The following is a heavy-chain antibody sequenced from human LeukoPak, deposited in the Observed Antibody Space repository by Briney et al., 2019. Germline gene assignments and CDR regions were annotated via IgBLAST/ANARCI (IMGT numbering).Heavy chain of an antibody. D-gene: IGHD4-17*01. CDR1: GYTFTGYY. V-gene: IGHV1-2*02. CDR2: INPNSGGT. J-gene: IGHJ5*02. CDR3: AKPTDYGDYVWFDP. Sequence: ASVKVSCKASGYTFTGYYMHWVRQAPGQGLEWMGCINPNSGGTNYAQKFQGRVTMTRDTSISTAYMELSRLRSDDTAVYYCAKPTDYGDYVWFDPWGQGTLVTVSS.